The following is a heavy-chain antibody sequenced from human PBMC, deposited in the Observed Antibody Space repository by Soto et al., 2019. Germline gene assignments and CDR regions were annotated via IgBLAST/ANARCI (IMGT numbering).Heavy chain of an antibody. J-gene: IGHJ6*02. V-gene: IGHV1-2*02. CDR1: GYTFTGYY. CDR3: ARGFSMHSSGWPPTHYYYYGMDV. CDR2: INPNSGGT. Sequence: ASVKVSCKASGYTFTGYYMHWVRQAPGQGLEWMGWINPNSGGTNYAQKFQGRVTMTTDTSTSTAYMELRSLRSDDTAVYYCARGFSMHSSGWPPTHYYYYGMDVWGQGTTVTVSS. D-gene: IGHD6-19*01.